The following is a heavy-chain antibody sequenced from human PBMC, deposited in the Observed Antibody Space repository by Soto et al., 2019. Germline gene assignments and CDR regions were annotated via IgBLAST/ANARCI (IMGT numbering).Heavy chain of an antibody. V-gene: IGHV4-59*08. J-gene: IGHJ6*03. CDR1: GGSISSYC. Sequence: QVQLQESGPGLVEPSETLSLTCTVSGGSISSYCGSWVRQPPGEGLARHGYSYYSGSTNYNPSLNRQCPITIATYKTQFTLYLRSMTVGDTAVYDYARHDYGAYNSVNYYSSGDDWGKGTTVTVSS. D-gene: IGHD4-17*01. CDR3: ARHDYGAYNSVNYYSSGDD. CDR2: SYYSGST.